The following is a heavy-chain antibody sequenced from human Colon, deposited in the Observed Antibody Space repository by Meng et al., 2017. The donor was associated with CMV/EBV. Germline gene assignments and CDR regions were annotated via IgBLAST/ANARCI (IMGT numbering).Heavy chain of an antibody. CDR2: INRDGNEK. J-gene: IGHJ4*02. Sequence: GESLKISCVASGFNFNQFWMSWVRQAPGKGLEWVANINRDGNEKNYVDSVKGRLTMSRDNAKNSVYLQMNSLTDDDMAVYYCAKGQGIIYDWGQGTLVTVSS. D-gene: IGHD2/OR15-2a*01. CDR1: GFNFNQFW. CDR3: AKGQGIIYD. V-gene: IGHV3-7*01.